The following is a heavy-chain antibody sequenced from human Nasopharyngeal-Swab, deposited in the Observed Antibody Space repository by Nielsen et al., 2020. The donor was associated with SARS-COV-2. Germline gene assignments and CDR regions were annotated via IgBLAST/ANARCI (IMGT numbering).Heavy chain of an antibody. D-gene: IGHD1-26*01. J-gene: IGHJ6*02. Sequence: GESLKISCAASGFTFSSYAMSWVSQAPGKGLEWVSAISGSGGSTYYADSVKGRFTISRDNSKNTLYLQMNSLRAEDTAVYYCAKDKWELLTWGYYYYYGMDVWGQGTTVTVSS. CDR2: ISGSGGST. CDR1: GFTFSSYA. CDR3: AKDKWELLTWGYYYYYGMDV. V-gene: IGHV3-23*01.